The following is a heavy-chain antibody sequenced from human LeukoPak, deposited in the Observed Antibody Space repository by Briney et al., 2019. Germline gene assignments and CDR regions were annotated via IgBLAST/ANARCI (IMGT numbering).Heavy chain of an antibody. CDR3: ARSGWYGYFDY. D-gene: IGHD6-13*01. CDR2: IKQDGSEK. J-gene: IGHJ4*02. Sequence: GRSLRLSCAASGFTFSSYWMSWVRQAPGKGLEWVANIKQDGSEKYYVDSVKGRFTISRDNAKNSLYLQMNSLRAEDTAVYYCARSGWYGYFDYWDQGTLVTVSS. V-gene: IGHV3-7*01. CDR1: GFTFSSYW.